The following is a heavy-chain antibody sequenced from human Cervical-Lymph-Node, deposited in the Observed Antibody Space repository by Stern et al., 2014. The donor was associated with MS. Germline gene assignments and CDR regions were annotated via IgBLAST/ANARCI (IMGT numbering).Heavy chain of an antibody. CDR2: IKPDGSEK. V-gene: IGHV3-7*01. CDR3: TRSNRGAFDI. J-gene: IGHJ3*02. D-gene: IGHD7-27*01. CDR1: GFTFRSYW. Sequence: EVQLEESGGGLVQPGGSLRLSCAASGFTFRSYWMTWVRQAPGKGLGWVANIKPDGSEKYYVDSVKGRFTISRDNAKNSLYLQMNSLRAEDTAVYYCTRSNRGAFDIWGQGTMVTVSS.